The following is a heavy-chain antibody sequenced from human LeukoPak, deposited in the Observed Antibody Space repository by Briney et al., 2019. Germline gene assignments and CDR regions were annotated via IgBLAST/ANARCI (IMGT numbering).Heavy chain of an antibody. CDR3: AGRTDSPNSIDC. D-gene: IGHD1-1*01. CDR1: GGSISSYH. Sequence: SETLSLTCTVSGGSISSYHWNWIRQPPGKGLEWIGNIFYSGGTNYNPSLKSRVTISVDTSKKQISLKLSSVTAADTAVYYCAGRTDSPNSIDCWGQGTLVTVSS. V-gene: IGHV4-59*08. CDR2: IFYSGGT. J-gene: IGHJ4*02.